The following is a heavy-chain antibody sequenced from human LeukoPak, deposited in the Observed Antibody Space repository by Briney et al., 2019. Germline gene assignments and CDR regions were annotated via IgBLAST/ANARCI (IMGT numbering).Heavy chain of an antibody. J-gene: IGHJ2*01. V-gene: IGHV4-59*01. CDR3: ARDLEAGYYGSLGFDL. Sequence: PSETLSLTCTVSGGSISSYYWSWIRQPPGKGLEWIGYIYYSGSTNYNPSLKSRVTISVDTSKNQFSLKLSSVTAADTAVYYCARDLEAGYYGSLGFDLWGRGTLVTVSS. CDR1: GGSISSYY. CDR2: IYYSGST. D-gene: IGHD3-10*01.